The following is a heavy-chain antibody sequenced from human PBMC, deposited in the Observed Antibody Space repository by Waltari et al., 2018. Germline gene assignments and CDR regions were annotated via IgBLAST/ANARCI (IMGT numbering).Heavy chain of an antibody. CDR1: GVSISSYY. CDR3: AREGVGAIPFDC. Sequence: QVQLQESGPGLVKPSETLSLTCPVSGVSISSYYWSWIRQPAGKGLEWIGCFSTSGGTDYNPSLKSRVTMSVDTSKTQFSLKLSSVTAADTAVYYCAREGVGAIPFDCWGQGTLVTVSS. CDR2: FSTSGGT. D-gene: IGHD1-26*01. J-gene: IGHJ4*02. V-gene: IGHV4-4*07.